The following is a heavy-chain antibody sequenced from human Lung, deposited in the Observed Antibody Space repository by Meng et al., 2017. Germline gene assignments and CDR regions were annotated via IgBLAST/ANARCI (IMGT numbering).Heavy chain of an antibody. J-gene: IGHJ4*02. V-gene: IGHV4-34*04. CDR2: INHSENT. Sequence: LTTSASLSASGVVFSGSFRDYYRRGLGQPPGRVLELNGNINHSENTNNNPALESRTSKSFNTTQNNLFLKLSSVAAADSAVYYWARDPTKMAHDFDYWGQGTLVTVSS. D-gene: IGHD5-24*01. CDR1: SGSFRDYY. CDR3: ARDPTKMAHDFDY.